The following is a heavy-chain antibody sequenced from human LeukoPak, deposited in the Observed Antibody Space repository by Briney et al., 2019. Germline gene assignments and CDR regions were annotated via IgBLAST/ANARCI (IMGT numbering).Heavy chain of an antibody. CDR3: ARNADAYYDSSGCYHDY. D-gene: IGHD3-22*01. CDR2: INPSGGST. Sequence: GASVKVSCKASGYTFTSYYMHWVRQAPGQGLKWMGIINPSGGSTSYAQKFQGRVTMTRDTSTSTVYMELSSLRSEDTAVYYCARNADAYYDSSGCYHDYWGQGTLVTVSS. V-gene: IGHV1-46*03. CDR1: GYTFTSYY. J-gene: IGHJ4*02.